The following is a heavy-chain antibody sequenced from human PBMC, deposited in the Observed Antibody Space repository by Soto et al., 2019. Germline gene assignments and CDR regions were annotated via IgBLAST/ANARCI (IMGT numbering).Heavy chain of an antibody. CDR2: ISGSGGST. J-gene: IGHJ4*02. CDR1: GFTFSSYA. Sequence: GGSLRLSCAASGFTFSSYAMSWVRQAPGKGLEWVSAISGSGGSTYYADSVKGRFTISRDNSKNTLYLQMNSLRAEDTAVYYCAKDLQYYDFWSGYLSRDFFDYWGQGTLVTVSS. CDR3: AKDLQYYDFWSGYLSRDFFDY. D-gene: IGHD3-3*01. V-gene: IGHV3-23*01.